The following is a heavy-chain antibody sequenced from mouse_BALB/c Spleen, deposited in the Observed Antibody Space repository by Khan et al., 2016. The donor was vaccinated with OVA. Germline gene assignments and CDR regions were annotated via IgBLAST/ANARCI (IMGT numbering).Heavy chain of an antibody. CDR2: INSNGGST. CDR1: GFTFSSYG. CDR3: ARMARTIN. V-gene: IGHV5-6-3*01. Sequence: EVKLVESGGGLVQPGGSLKLSCAASGFTFSSYGMSWVRQTPAKRLELVATINSNGGSTYYPDSVKGRFTISRDNAKNTLYLQMSSLKSEDTAMYYCARMARTINWGQGTTLTVSS. J-gene: IGHJ2*01.